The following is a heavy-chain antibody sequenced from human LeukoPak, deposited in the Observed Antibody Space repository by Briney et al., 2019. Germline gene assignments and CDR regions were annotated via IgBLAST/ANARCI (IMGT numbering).Heavy chain of an antibody. D-gene: IGHD3-10*01. CDR2: ISSSGSTI. J-gene: IGHJ4*02. Sequence: GGSLRLSCAASGFTFSSYEMNWVRQAPGKGLEWVSYISSSGSTIYYADSVKGRFTISRDNAKNSLYLQMNSLRAEDTALYYCAKDMGGSGSYYLGYWGQGTLVTVSS. V-gene: IGHV3-48*03. CDR1: GFTFSSYE. CDR3: AKDMGGSGSYYLGY.